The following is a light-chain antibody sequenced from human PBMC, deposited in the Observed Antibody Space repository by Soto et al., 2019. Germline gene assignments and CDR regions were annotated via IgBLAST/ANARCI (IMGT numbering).Light chain of an antibody. Sequence: QSVLTQPASVSGSPGQSITISCTGTSSDVGIYNLVSWYQQHPGKAPKLMIYEGSKRPSGVSNRFSGSKSGNTASLTISGLQAEDEADYYCCSYAGSSTYVFGTGTKVTV. V-gene: IGLV2-23*01. CDR3: CSYAGSSTYV. CDR2: EGS. J-gene: IGLJ1*01. CDR1: SSDVGIYNL.